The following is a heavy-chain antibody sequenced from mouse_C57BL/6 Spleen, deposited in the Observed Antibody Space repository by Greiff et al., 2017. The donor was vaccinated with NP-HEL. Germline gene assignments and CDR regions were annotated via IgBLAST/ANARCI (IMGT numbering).Heavy chain of an antibody. CDR2: IDPSDSET. CDR3: ARFNSYYFDY. Sequence: QVQLQQPGAELVRPGSSVKLSRKASGYTFTSYWMHWVKQRPIQGLEWIGNIDPSDSETHYNQKFKDKATLTVDKSSSTAYMQLSSLTSEDSAVYYCARFNSYYFDYWGQGTTLTVSS. D-gene: IGHD1-3*01. V-gene: IGHV1-52*01. J-gene: IGHJ2*01. CDR1: GYTFTSYW.